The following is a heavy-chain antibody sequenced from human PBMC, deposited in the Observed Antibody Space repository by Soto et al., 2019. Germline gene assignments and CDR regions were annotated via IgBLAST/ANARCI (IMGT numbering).Heavy chain of an antibody. CDR2: IYYSGST. J-gene: IGHJ4*02. Sequence: QVQLQESGPGLVKPSQTLSLTCTVSGGSISSGGYYWSWIRQHPGKALEWIGYIYYSGSTYYNPSLKGRVTISVDTSKNQFSLKLSSVTAADTAVYYCARSGYSYGPNPLLYWGQGTLVTVSS. D-gene: IGHD5-18*01. CDR1: GGSISSGGYY. V-gene: IGHV4-31*03. CDR3: ARSGYSYGPNPLLY.